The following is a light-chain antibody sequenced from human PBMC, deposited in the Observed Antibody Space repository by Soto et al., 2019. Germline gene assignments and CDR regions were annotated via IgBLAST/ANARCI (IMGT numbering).Light chain of an antibody. J-gene: IGKJ1*01. CDR1: QAIRND. CDR2: AAS. Sequence: AIQMTQSPSALSASVGDRVIITCRASQAIRNDLGWYQQKPGKAPKLLIYAASTLQSGVSSRFSGSGFGADFTLTIRSLQPEDSATYYCLHDYTYPRTFGQGTKVEIK. V-gene: IGKV1-6*01. CDR3: LHDYTYPRT.